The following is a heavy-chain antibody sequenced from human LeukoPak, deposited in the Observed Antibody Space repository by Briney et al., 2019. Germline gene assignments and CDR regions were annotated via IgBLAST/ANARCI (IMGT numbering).Heavy chain of an antibody. Sequence: ASVKVSCKVSGYTLTELCIHWVRRAPGKGLEWMGGFDPEDGETIYAQRFQGRVTMTKDTSTDTAFMELSSLRSEDTAVYYCATLGSDGSGSYYNENWFDPWGQRTLDTVSS. D-gene: IGHD3-10*01. CDR2: FDPEDGET. CDR3: ATLGSDGSGSYYNENWFDP. J-gene: IGHJ5*02. V-gene: IGHV1-24*01. CDR1: GYTLTELC.